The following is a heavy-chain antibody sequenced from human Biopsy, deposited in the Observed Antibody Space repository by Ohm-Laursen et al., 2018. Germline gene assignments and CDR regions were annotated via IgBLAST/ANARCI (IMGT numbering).Heavy chain of an antibody. CDR1: GYSISTAYY. V-gene: IGHV4-38-2*02. CDR2: IYHIGST. J-gene: IGHJ4*02. CDR3: ARVGRAAPFDS. Sequence: TLSLTCSVSGYSISTAYYWAWIRHPPRKGLEWIASIYHIGSTNYNPSLKSLVSISVDSSKNQFSLRRTSVTAADTAVYYCARVGRAAPFDSWGQGTLVTVSS. D-gene: IGHD6-13*01.